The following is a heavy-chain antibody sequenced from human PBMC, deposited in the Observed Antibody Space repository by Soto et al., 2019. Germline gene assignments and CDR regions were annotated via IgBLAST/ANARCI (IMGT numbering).Heavy chain of an antibody. CDR3: ARVPGP. J-gene: IGHJ5*02. V-gene: IGHV4-30-2*01. CDR1: GGSISSGGYS. Sequence: SETLFLTWAVSGGSISSGGYSWSWIRQPPGKGLEWIGYIYHSGSTYYNPSLKSRVTVSVDRSKNQFSLKLSSVTAADTAVYYCARVPGPWGQGTLVTVS. CDR2: IYHSGST.